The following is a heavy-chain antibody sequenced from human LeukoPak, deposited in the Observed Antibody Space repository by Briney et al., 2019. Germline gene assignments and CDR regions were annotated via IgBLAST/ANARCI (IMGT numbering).Heavy chain of an antibody. Sequence: GGSLRLSCAASGFTFSSYGMSWVRQAPGKGLEWVSAISGSGGSTYYADSVKGRFTISRDNSKNTLYLQMNSLRAEDTAVYYCAKSPRITMVRGVTPLYFDYWGQGTLVTVSS. J-gene: IGHJ4*02. CDR1: GFTFSSYG. D-gene: IGHD3-10*01. CDR2: ISGSGGST. V-gene: IGHV3-23*01. CDR3: AKSPRITMVRGVTPLYFDY.